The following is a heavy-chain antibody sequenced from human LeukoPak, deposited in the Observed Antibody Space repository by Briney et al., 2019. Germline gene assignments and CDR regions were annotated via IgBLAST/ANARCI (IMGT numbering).Heavy chain of an antibody. D-gene: IGHD4-17*01. J-gene: IGHJ5*02. V-gene: IGHV1-18*04. CDR3: ARDHYADYFRWFGP. CDR2: ISPYNGYT. Sequence: GASVKVSCKASGYRFTSDGITWVRQAPGQGLEWMGWISPYNGYTKYAENLQGRVTMTADTSTSTAFLELRYLRFDDTAVYYCARDHYADYFRWFGPWGQGTLVTVSS. CDR1: GYRFTSDG.